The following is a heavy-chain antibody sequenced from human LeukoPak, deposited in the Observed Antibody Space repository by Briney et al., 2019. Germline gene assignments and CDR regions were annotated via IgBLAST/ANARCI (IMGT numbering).Heavy chain of an antibody. J-gene: IGHJ5*02. CDR2: IYYSGST. Sequence: PSETLSLTCTVSGGSISSYYWSWTRQPPGKGLEWFGYIYYSGSTNYNSSLKSRVTISVDTSKNQFSLKLSSVTAADRAVYYCARGLWFGELSEQNRFDPWGQGTLVTVSS. CDR1: GGSISSYY. D-gene: IGHD3-10*01. V-gene: IGHV4-59*01. CDR3: ARGLWFGELSEQNRFDP.